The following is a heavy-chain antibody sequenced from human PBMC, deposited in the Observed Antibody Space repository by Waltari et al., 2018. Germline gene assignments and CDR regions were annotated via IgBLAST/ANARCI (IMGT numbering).Heavy chain of an antibody. Sequence: QLQESGPGLMKTSETLSLTCTVSGDSISSSHYYWGWIRQPPGKGLDWIGSIYYSGNTYDNPTLKSRATVAVDTSKNQFALNLISVTAADTAVYFCARDFTVRYFDWLSQGDLYYFDNWGQGTLVTVSP. CDR2: IYYSGNT. CDR3: ARDFTVRYFDWLSQGDLYYFDN. CDR1: GDSISSSHYY. D-gene: IGHD3-9*01. V-gene: IGHV4-39*06. J-gene: IGHJ4*02.